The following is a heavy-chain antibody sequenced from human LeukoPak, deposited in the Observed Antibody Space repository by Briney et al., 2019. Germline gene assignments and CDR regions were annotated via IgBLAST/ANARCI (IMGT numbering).Heavy chain of an antibody. CDR1: GFTFSSYG. Sequence: GGSLRLSCAASGFTFSSYGMQWFRQAPGKGLEWVSSISSSSSYIYYADSVKGRFTISRDNAKNSLYLQMNSLRAEDTAVYYCARIGQQLLIDYWGQGTLVTVSS. CDR2: ISSSSSYI. V-gene: IGHV3-21*01. D-gene: IGHD6-13*01. J-gene: IGHJ4*02. CDR3: ARIGQQLLIDY.